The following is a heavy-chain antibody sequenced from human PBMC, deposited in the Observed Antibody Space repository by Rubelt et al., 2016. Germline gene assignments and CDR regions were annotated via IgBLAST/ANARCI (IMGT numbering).Heavy chain of an antibody. D-gene: IGHD3-16*01. V-gene: IGHV1-69*01. J-gene: IGHJ6*02. Sequence: IEWWGGIIPIFGTANYAQKFQGRVTITADESTSTAYMELSRLRSDDTAVYYCARDWGSLQEEYYYYYYGMDVWGQGTTVTVSS. CDR3: ARDWGSLQEEYYYYYYGMDV. CDR2: IIPIFGTA.